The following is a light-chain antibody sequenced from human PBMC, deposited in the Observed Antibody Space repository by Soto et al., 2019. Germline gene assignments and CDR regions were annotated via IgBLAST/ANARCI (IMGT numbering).Light chain of an antibody. CDR3: SSYTSSSTPWV. V-gene: IGLV2-14*03. CDR1: SSDVGFSNY. CDR2: DVS. J-gene: IGLJ1*01. Sequence: QSALTQPASVSGSPGQSITISCTGTSSDVGFSNYVFWFQQHPDKAPKLIISDVSNRPSGVSNRFSGSKSGNTASLTISGLQAEDEADYYCSSYTSSSTPWVFGTGTKVTVL.